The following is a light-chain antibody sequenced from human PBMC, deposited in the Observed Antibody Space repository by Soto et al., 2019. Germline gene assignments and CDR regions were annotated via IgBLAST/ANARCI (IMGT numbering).Light chain of an antibody. CDR2: AAS. J-gene: IGKJ5*01. Sequence: DIQMTHSPSTLSASVGDRVTITCRASQTISSWLAWYQQKPGKAPKLLIFAASSLQSGTPSRFSGSGSGTDFTLTISSLQPEDFATYYCQQANSFPINFDQGTRLEI. CDR3: QQANSFPIN. CDR1: QTISSW. V-gene: IGKV1-12*01.